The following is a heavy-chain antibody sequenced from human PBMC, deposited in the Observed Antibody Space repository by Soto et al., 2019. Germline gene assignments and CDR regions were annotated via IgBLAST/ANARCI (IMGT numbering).Heavy chain of an antibody. CDR1: GFTFYTAW. D-gene: IGHD3-3*01. V-gene: IGHV3-15*07. Sequence: EVQLVESGGDLVKPGGSLRLSCAAYGFTFYTAWLNWVRQAPGKGLEWVGHIKSKNDGETTDYAAPVKGRFTISRDDSINTLYLQMNSLKTDDTAVYYCVTDTRGSWGQGTLVTVSS. CDR3: VTDTRGS. J-gene: IGHJ5*02. CDR2: IKSKNDGETT.